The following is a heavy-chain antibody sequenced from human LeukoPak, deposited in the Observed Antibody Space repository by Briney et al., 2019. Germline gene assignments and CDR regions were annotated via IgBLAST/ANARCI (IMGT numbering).Heavy chain of an antibody. J-gene: IGHJ4*02. V-gene: IGHV4-59*12. CDR1: GGSMSTYY. D-gene: IGHD3-16*02. Sequence: PSETLSLTCTVSGGSMSTYYWSWIRQPPGKGLEWIGYIYYSGSTNYNPSLKSRVSISVDTSKNQFSLKLSSVTAADTAVYYCARAAYDYVWGSYRYGREFDYWGQGTLVTVSS. CDR3: ARAAYDYVWGSYRYGREFDY. CDR2: IYYSGST.